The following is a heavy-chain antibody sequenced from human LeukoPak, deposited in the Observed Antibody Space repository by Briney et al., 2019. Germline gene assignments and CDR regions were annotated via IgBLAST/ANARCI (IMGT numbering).Heavy chain of an antibody. V-gene: IGHV3-21*06. J-gene: IGHJ4*02. CDR1: GFPFSSYS. D-gene: IGHD1-26*01. CDR2: ISSSSSYI. Sequence: PGGSLRLSCAASGFPFSSYSMNWVRQAPGKGLEWVSSISSSSSYIYYADSVKGRFTISRDNAKNSLYLQMNSLRAEDTAVYYCARGSEWELLSCDYWGQGTLVTVSS. CDR3: ARGSEWELLSCDY.